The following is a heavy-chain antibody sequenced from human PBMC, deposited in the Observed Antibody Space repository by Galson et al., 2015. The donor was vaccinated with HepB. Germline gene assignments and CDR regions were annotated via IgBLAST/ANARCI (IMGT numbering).Heavy chain of an antibody. CDR3: AKDAIIVANNPHHFHY. Sequence: SLRLSCAASGFSFTSYAMTWVRQAPGKGLEWVSSITSGGGNSYYTDSVKGRFTVSRDNSKNTLLLQLNSLRAEDTAMYFCAKDAIIVANNPHHFHYWGQGTLVTVSS. J-gene: IGHJ4*02. V-gene: IGHV3-23*01. D-gene: IGHD2-15*01. CDR1: GFSFTSYA. CDR2: ITSGGGNS.